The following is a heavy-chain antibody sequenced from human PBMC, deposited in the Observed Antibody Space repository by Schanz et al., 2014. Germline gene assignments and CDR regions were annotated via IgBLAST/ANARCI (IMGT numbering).Heavy chain of an antibody. CDR1: GYTFTSYY. CDR2: INPSSGTT. Sequence: QVQLVQSGAEVKKPGASVKVSCEASGYTFTSYYIHWFRQAPGQGLEWMGLINPSSGTTRIAQNFQGRLTVTRDTSTSTVNMELSSLRSEDTAVYYCARGGFCDSTSFDSWGQGTLVTVSS. J-gene: IGHJ4*02. V-gene: IGHV1-46*03. CDR3: ARGGFCDSTSFDS. D-gene: IGHD2-2*01.